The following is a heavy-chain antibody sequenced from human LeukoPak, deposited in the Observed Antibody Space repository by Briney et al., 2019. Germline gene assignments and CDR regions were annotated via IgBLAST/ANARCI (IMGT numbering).Heavy chain of an antibody. V-gene: IGHV3-74*01. CDR3: ARAAIGRYLNGVDY. CDR2: INSDGSST. J-gene: IGHJ4*02. CDR1: GFTFSCYW. Sequence: GGSLRLSCAASGFTFSCYWMHWVRQAPGKGLVWVTGINSDGSSTSYADSVKGRFTISRDNAKNTLYLQMNSLRAEDTAVYYCARAAIGRYLNGVDYWGQGTLVTVSS. D-gene: IGHD7-27*01.